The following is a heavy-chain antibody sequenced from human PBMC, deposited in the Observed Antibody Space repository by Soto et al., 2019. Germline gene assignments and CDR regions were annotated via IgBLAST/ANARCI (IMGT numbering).Heavy chain of an antibody. CDR3: ARDRLVPYGYGMDV. V-gene: IGHV3-33*01. CDR1: GFTFRSYG. J-gene: IGHJ6*02. Sequence: QMQLVDSGGGVVQPGRSLRLSCAASGFTFRSYGIHWVRQAPGKGLEWVALIWFDGSKKDYVDSVKGRFAVSRDNSKNTLYLQMNSLRVEDTAVYYCARDRLVPYGYGMDVWGQGTTVTVSS. CDR2: IWFDGSKK. D-gene: IGHD2-2*01.